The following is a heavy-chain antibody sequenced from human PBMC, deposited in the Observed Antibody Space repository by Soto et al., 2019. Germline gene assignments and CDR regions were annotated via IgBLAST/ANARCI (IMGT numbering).Heavy chain of an antibody. CDR1: GFTFDDYA. V-gene: IGHV3-9*01. Sequence: GGSLRLSCAASGFTFDDYAMHWVRQAPGKGLEWVSGISWNSGSIGYADSVKGRFTISRDNAKNSLYLQMNSLRAEDTALYYCAKSGLRLFDYYYYMDVWGKGTTVTVSS. CDR2: ISWNSGSI. D-gene: IGHD3-3*01. CDR3: AKSGLRLFDYYYYMDV. J-gene: IGHJ6*03.